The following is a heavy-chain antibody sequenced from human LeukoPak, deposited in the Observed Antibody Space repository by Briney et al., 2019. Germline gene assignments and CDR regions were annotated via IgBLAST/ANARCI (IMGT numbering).Heavy chain of an antibody. CDR1: GGTFSSYA. V-gene: IGHV1-69*04. D-gene: IGHD4-17*01. CDR2: IIPILDIA. J-gene: IGHJ4*02. Sequence: ASVKVSCKASGGTFSSYAISWVRQAPGQGLEWMGRIIPILDIANYAQKFQGRVTITADKSTSTAYMELSSLRSEDTAAYYCARGGVGATVTFDYWGQGTLVTVSS. CDR3: ARGGVGATVTFDY.